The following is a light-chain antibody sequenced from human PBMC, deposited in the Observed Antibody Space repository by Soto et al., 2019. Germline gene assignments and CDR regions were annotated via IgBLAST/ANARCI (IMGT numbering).Light chain of an antibody. CDR2: KAS. J-gene: IGKJ2*03. Sequence: DIQMTQSPSTLSASVGDRVTITCRASQSISSWLDWYQQKPGKAPNLLSYKASTLGSGVPSRFSGGGSGTAFTLTISSLQPDDFATYYCQQHSSSSPYSFGQGTKLEIK. V-gene: IGKV1-5*03. CDR3: QQHSSSSPYS. CDR1: QSISSW.